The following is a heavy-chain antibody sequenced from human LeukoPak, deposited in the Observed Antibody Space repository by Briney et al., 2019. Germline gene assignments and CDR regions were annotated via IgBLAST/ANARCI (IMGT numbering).Heavy chain of an antibody. Sequence: VGSLRLSCAASGFTFSTYWMSWVRQAPGKGLERVANIKQDGSEKYYVDSVKGRFTSSRDNAKNSLYLQMNSLRDEDTAMYYCARDSAGNDYWGQGTLVTVSS. D-gene: IGHD6-13*01. CDR1: GFTFSTYW. CDR3: ARDSAGNDY. CDR2: IKQDGSEK. V-gene: IGHV3-7*01. J-gene: IGHJ4*02.